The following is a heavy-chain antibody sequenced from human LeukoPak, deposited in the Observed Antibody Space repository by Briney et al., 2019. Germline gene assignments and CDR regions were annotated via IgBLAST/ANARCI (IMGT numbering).Heavy chain of an antibody. CDR3: ASQGRWLQLYFGY. D-gene: IGHD5-24*01. V-gene: IGHV4-34*01. J-gene: IGHJ4*02. CDR2: INHSGST. CDR1: GGSITGYY. Sequence: SETLSLTCTVSGGSITGYYWSWIRQPPGKGLEWIGEINHSGSTNYNPSLKSRVTISVDTSKNQFSLKLSSVTAADTAVYYCASQGRWLQLYFGYWGQGTLVTVSS.